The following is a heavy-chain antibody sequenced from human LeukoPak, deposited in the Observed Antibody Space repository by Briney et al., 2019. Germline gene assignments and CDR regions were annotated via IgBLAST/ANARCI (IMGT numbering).Heavy chain of an antibody. D-gene: IGHD6-19*01. V-gene: IGHV4-39*01. CDR2: MYYNGVT. CDR3: ARRTAVAGGWFDP. J-gene: IGHJ5*02. Sequence: PSETLSLTCTVSGASINSGEYHWGWIRQPPGKGLEWIGDMYYNGVTYYNPSLKSRVTISVDTSRIQFSLKLTSVTAADTAVYYCARRTAVAGGWFDPWGQGTLVTVSS. CDR1: GASINSGEYH.